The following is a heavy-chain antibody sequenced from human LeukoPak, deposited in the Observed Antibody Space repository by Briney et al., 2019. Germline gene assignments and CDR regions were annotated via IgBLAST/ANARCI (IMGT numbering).Heavy chain of an antibody. D-gene: IGHD1-1*01. J-gene: IGHJ4*02. CDR2: ISSSSSYI. Sequence: PGGSLRLSCAASGFTFSSYSMNWVRQAPGKGLEGVSSISSSSSYIYYADSVKGQFTISRDNAKNSLYLQMNSLRAEDTAVYYCARDRTGTAFGYWGQGTLITVSS. V-gene: IGHV3-21*01. CDR3: ARDRTGTAFGY. CDR1: GFTFSSYS.